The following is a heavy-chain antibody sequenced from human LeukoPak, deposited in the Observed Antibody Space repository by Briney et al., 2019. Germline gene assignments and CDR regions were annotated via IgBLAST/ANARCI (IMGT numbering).Heavy chain of an antibody. V-gene: IGHV3-21*01. CDR2: ISANSLHI. CDR3: VGPDSQFDC. D-gene: IGHD3-10*01. J-gene: IGHJ4*02. CDR1: GFTFSDES. Sequence: GGSLRLSCAASGFTFSDESMNWVRQAPGKGLEWVSSISANSLHIFYADSVRGRFTISRDNAKNSLYLQMNNLRVEDTAVYYCVGPDSQFDCWGQGTLVTVSS.